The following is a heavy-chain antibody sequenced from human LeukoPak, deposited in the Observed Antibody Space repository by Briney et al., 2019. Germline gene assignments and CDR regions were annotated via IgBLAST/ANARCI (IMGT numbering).Heavy chain of an antibody. CDR3: AKVGVRINSGDY. Sequence: GGSLRLPCATSGLAVSTSVIYWFRQAPGKGLEWVSDIKDADAKPSYADSVKGQFTISRDNSKNTVYLEMNSLRAEDTALYYCAKVGVRINSGDYWGQGTLVTVSS. V-gene: IGHV3-23*01. CDR2: IKDADAKP. D-gene: IGHD3-10*01. CDR1: GLAVSTSV. J-gene: IGHJ4*02.